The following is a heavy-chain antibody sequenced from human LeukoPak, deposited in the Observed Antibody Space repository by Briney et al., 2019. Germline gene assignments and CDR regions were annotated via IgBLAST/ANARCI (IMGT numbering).Heavy chain of an antibody. CDR3: ARAHSGYSYGYDY. Sequence: ASVKVSCKASGYTFTSYAMHWVRQAPGQRLEWMGWINAGNGNTKYSQKFQGKVTITRGTSASTAYMELSSLRSEDTAVYYCARAHSGYSYGYDYWGQGTLVTVSS. J-gene: IGHJ4*02. D-gene: IGHD5-18*01. CDR2: INAGNGNT. CDR1: GYTFTSYA. V-gene: IGHV1-3*01.